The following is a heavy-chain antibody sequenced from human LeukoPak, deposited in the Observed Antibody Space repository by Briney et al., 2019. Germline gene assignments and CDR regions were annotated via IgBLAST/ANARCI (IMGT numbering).Heavy chain of an antibody. D-gene: IGHD3-16*01. V-gene: IGHV3-21*01. J-gene: IGHJ6*02. Sequence: GGSLRLSCAASGFTFSSYSMNWVRQAPGKGLEWVSSISSSSSYIYYADSVKGRFTISRDNAKNSLDLQMNSLRAEDTAVYYCARVRAGDYYYYGMDVWGQGTTVTVPS. CDR2: ISSSSSYI. CDR1: GFTFSSYS. CDR3: ARVRAGDYYYYGMDV.